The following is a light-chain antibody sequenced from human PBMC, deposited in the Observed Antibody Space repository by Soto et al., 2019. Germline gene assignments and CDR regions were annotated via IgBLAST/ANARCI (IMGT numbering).Light chain of an antibody. CDR2: KAS. Sequence: DIQMTQSPSTLSASVGDRVTITCRASQSISSWLAWYQQKPGKAPKLLIYKASSLESGVPSRFSGSGSGTEFTLTISSLQPDDFATYYYQQYNSYGTFGPGTKV. J-gene: IGKJ1*01. CDR1: QSISSW. CDR3: QQYNSYGT. V-gene: IGKV1-5*03.